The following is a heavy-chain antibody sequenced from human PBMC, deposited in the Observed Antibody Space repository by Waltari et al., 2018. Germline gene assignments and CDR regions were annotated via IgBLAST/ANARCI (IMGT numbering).Heavy chain of an antibody. Sequence: EVQLLESGGGLVQPGGSLRLSCAASGFTFSSYAMSWVRQAPGKGLEWVSAISGSVGRTYYADSVKGRFTISRDNAKNSLYLQMNSRRAEDTAVYYCAREGGFDYWGQGTLVTVSS. CDR1: GFTFSSYA. V-gene: IGHV3-23*01. CDR2: ISGSVGRT. CDR3: AREGGFDY. J-gene: IGHJ4*02. D-gene: IGHD3-16*01.